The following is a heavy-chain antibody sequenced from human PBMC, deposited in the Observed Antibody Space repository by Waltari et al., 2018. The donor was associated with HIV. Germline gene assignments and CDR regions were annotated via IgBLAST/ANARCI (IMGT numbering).Heavy chain of an antibody. CDR1: GYTFISHE. Sequence: QVHLVQSGAEVKEPGASVEVSCQASGYTFISHEIIWLRQATGQGLEWLGWMNPNNGNTDYALKFQGRLFMTRNTSINTAYMQLSGLRSEDTAVYYCARGRTAAGRFPLDYWGQGTQVVVSS. D-gene: IGHD6-13*01. J-gene: IGHJ4*02. V-gene: IGHV1-8*01. CDR3: ARGRTAAGRFPLDY. CDR2: MNPNNGNT.